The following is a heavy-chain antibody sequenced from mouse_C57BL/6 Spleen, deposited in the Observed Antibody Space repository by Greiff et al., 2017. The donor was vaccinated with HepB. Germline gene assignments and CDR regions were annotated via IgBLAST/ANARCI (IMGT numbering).Heavy chain of an antibody. CDR2: IDPETGGT. D-gene: IGHD1-1*01. J-gene: IGHJ4*01. Sequence: VQLQQSGAELVRPGASVTLSCKASGYTFTDYEMHWVKQTPVHGLEWIGAIDPETGGTAYNQKFKGKAILTADKSSSTAYMELRSLTSEDSAVYYCTRGDYYGSSHGAMDYWGKGTSVTVSS. CDR1: GYTFTDYE. V-gene: IGHV1-15*01. CDR3: TRGDYYGSSHGAMDY.